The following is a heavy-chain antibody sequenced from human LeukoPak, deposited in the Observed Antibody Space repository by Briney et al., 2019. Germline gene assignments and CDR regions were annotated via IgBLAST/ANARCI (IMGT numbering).Heavy chain of an antibody. CDR1: GFAFSNYD. V-gene: IGHV3-13*04. J-gene: IGHJ2*01. D-gene: IGHD3-22*01. CDR2: IGTAGDT. CDR3: ARGSDDYDSSAGYFDL. Sequence: GGSLRLSCAASGFAFSNYDMHWVRQATGQGLEWVSAIGTAGDTYYPGSVKGRFTISRENAKNSLYLQMNSLRAGDTAVYYCARGSDDYDSSAGYFDLWGRGTLVTVSS.